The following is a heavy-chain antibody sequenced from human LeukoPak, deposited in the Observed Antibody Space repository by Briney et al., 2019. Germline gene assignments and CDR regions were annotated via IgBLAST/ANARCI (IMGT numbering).Heavy chain of an antibody. CDR2: MNPNNGNT. Sequence: GASVKVSCKASGYVLANNDINWVRQATGQALEWMGWMNPNNGNTGYAQIFQGRVTMNRNISINTAYLELSSLRSDDTAVYYCARGKRLRLGESYDYSYAMDVWGQGTTVIVSS. CDR1: GYVLANND. J-gene: IGHJ6*02. V-gene: IGHV1-8*01. D-gene: IGHD3-16*01. CDR3: ARGKRLRLGESYDYSYAMDV.